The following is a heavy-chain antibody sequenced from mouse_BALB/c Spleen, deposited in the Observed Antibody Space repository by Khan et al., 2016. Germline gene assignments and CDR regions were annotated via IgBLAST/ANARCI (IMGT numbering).Heavy chain of an antibody. CDR2: INPSTGYT. Sequence: QVQLQQSGAELAKPGASVKMSCKASGYTFTSYWMHWVKQRPGQGLEWIGYINPSTGYTEYNQKFKDKATLTADKSSSTAYMQLSSLTSEDSAVYYCETGYYAMDYWGQGTSVTVSS. J-gene: IGHJ4*01. CDR3: ETGYYAMDY. CDR1: GYTFTSYW. V-gene: IGHV1-7*01.